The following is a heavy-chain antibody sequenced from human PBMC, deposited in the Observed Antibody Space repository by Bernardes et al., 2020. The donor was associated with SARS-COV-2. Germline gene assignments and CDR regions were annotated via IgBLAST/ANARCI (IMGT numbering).Heavy chain of an antibody. Sequence: ASVKVSCKASGYTFTTYDIHWVRQAAGQGLEWMGWMNPDSATTGYAQKFQGRITMTRNTSISTAYMELSSLRSEDTAVYYCARGPIGVAGTRVFDWFDPWGKGNMDTGSS. CDR2: MNPDSATT. J-gene: IGHJ5*02. D-gene: IGHD6-19*01. V-gene: IGHV1-8*01. CDR1: GYTFTTYD. CDR3: ARGPIGVAGTRVFDWFDP.